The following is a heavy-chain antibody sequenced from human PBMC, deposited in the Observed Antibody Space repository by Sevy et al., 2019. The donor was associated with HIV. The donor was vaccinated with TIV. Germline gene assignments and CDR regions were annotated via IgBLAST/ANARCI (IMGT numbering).Heavy chain of an antibody. V-gene: IGHV3-30-3*01. CDR1: GFAFSTHA. D-gene: IGHD3-16*01. CDR2: ISYEGTET. Sequence: GGSLRLSCAASGFAFSTHAMHWVRQAPGKGLEWVAVISYEGTETFYAASVEGRFTISRDNSKNTLYLQINSLKPEDTAVYSCARDGGYRIMWYLLYWGHGTLVTVSS. CDR3: ARDGGYRIMWYLLY. J-gene: IGHJ4*01.